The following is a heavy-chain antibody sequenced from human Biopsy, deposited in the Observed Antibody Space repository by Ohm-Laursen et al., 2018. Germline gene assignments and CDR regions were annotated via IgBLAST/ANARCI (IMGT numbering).Heavy chain of an antibody. J-gene: IGHJ4*02. D-gene: IGHD5-12*01. Sequence: TLSLTWTVSGVYINGGRYYWNWIRHHPGKGLEWIGNIFYSANTYYNPSLKSQVTISVDTSKNQFSLKLSSVTAADTAVYYCARLGSGDYFPTFFDFWGQGALVTVSS. CDR1: GVYINGGRYY. CDR3: ARLGSGDYFPTFFDF. CDR2: IFYSANT. V-gene: IGHV4-31*01.